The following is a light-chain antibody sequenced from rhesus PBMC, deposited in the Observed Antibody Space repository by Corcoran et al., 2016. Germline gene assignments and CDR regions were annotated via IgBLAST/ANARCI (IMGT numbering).Light chain of an antibody. V-gene: IGKV1-33*02. CDR3: QQHNSYPRT. CDR2: ASS. J-gene: IGKJ1*01. Sequence: DIQMTQSPSSLSASVGDRVTITCQASQGISSWLAWYQQTPGKAPKLLIYASSSLQSGVPSRFSGRGSWTDFTLTLSSLQPDDFATYYCQQHNSYPRTFGQGTKVEIK. CDR1: QGISSW.